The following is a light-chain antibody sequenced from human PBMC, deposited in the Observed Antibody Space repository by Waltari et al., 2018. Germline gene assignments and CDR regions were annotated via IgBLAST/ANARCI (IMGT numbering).Light chain of an antibody. CDR3: QQYDKWPYT. CDR2: GAP. Sequence: EIVMTQSPATLSVSPGERATVPCRASQDFNSNLAWYQQKHGQAPRLLIYGAPTRATGTPARFSGSASGTEFTLTISSLQSEDFAIYYCQQYDKWPYTFGQGTKLEIK. CDR1: QDFNSN. J-gene: IGKJ2*01. V-gene: IGKV3-15*01.